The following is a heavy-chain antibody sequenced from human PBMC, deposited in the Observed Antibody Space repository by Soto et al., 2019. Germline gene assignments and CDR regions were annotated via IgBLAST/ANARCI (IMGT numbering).Heavy chain of an antibody. J-gene: IGHJ4*02. Sequence: QLQLQESGPGLVKPSETLSLICNVSGVSIRSTSYYWTWIRQPPGKGLEWIGTIYFSGSTFYNPSLKSRASISVDTSKTQFSLNLTSVTDGDTAVYYCARHGSYWGQGTLVTVSS. CDR3: ARHGSY. V-gene: IGHV4-39*01. CDR1: GVSIRSTSYY. CDR2: IYFSGST.